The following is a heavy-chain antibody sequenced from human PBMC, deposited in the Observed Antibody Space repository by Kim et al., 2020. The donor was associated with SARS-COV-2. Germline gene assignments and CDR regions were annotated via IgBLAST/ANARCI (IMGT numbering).Heavy chain of an antibody. CDR2: IYYSGST. Sequence: SETLSLTCTVSGGSISSSSYYWGWIRQPPGKGLEWIGSIYYSGSTYYNPSLKSRVTISVDTSKNQFSLKLSSVTAADTAVYYCARWSIAAAGPQRGFDYWGQGTLGTVS. CDR1: GGSISSSSYY. V-gene: IGHV4-39*01. CDR3: ARWSIAAAGPQRGFDY. J-gene: IGHJ4*02. D-gene: IGHD6-13*01.